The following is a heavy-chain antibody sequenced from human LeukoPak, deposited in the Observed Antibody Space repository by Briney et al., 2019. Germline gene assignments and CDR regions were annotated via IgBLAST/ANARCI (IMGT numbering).Heavy chain of an antibody. CDR3: ARVEYSGNGNLY. Sequence: PGGSLRLSCACSLLTFINYWMTWVRQVPGKGLEGVANINRDGSGKYYLPAVRDRFTISKDDAKHSLYLQMDSLRAEDTAIYYCARVEYSGNGNLYWGQGTLVTVSS. V-gene: IGHV3-7*03. CDR1: LLTFINYW. D-gene: IGHD1-26*01. J-gene: IGHJ4*02. CDR2: INRDGSGK.